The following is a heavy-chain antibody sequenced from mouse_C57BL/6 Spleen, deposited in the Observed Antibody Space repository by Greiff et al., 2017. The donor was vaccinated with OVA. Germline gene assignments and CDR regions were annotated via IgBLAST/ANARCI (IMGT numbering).Heavy chain of an antibody. CDR3: ARENYSLYYFDY. Sequence: EVMLVESGGGLVKPGGSLKLSCAASGFTFSSYAMSWVRQTPEKRLEWVATISDGGSYTYYPDTVKGRFTISRDNAKNNLYLQMSHLKSEDTAMYYCARENYSLYYFDYWGQGTTLTVSS. D-gene: IGHD2-12*01. CDR2: ISDGGSYT. J-gene: IGHJ2*01. V-gene: IGHV5-4*01. CDR1: GFTFSSYA.